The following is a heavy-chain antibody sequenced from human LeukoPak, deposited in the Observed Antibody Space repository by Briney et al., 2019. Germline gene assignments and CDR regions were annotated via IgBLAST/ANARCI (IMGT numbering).Heavy chain of an antibody. CDR3: AREGPKYYYDSSGYSYYYGMDV. J-gene: IGHJ6*02. D-gene: IGHD3-22*01. CDR2: IYSGGST. Sequence: GGSLRLSCAASGFTVSSNYMSWVRQAPGKGLEWVSVIYSGGSTYYADSVKGRFTISRDNSKNTLYLQMNSLRAEDTAVYYCAREGPKYYYDSSGYSYYYGMDVWGQGTTVTVSS. V-gene: IGHV3-66*01. CDR1: GFTVSSNY.